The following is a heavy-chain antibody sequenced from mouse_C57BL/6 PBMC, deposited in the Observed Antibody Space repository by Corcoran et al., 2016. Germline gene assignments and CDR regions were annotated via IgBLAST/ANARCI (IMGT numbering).Heavy chain of an antibody. V-gene: IGHV1-26*01. CDR1: GYTFTDYY. J-gene: IGHJ2*01. CDR3: ARRSYHSFDY. D-gene: IGHD2-12*01. CDR2: INPNNGGT. Sequence: EVQLQQSGPELVKPGASVKISCKASGYTFTDYYMNWVKQSHGKSLEWIGDINPNNGGTSYNQKFKGKATLTVDKSSSTAYMELRSLTSEDSAVYYCARRSYHSFDYWGQGTTLTVSS.